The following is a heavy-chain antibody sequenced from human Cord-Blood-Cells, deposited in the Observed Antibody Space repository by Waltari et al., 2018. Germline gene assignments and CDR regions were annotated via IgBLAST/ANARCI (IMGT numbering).Heavy chain of an antibody. CDR3: AKREANWGSRGHFDL. D-gene: IGHD7-27*01. CDR1: GFTFSSYA. V-gene: IGHV3-23*04. CDR2: ISGSGGST. J-gene: IGHJ2*01. Sequence: EVQLVESGGGLVQPGGSLRLSCAASGFTFSSYAMRWVRQAPGKGLEWVSAISGSGGSTYHADSVKGRFTISRDNSKNTLYLQMNSLRAEDTAVYYCAKREANWGSRGHFDLWGRGTLVTVSS.